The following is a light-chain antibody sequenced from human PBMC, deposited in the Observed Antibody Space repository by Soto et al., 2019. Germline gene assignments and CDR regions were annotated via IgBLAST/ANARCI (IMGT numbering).Light chain of an antibody. CDR2: AAS. V-gene: IGKV1-39*01. Sequence: DIQMTQFPSSRSASIGDRVSITCRASQSISRYLNWYQQKPGKAPKLLIYAASSLQSGVPSRFSGSGSGTDGTLTISRLQTEDVPMYYCQQYGSSPITFGQGTRLETK. CDR3: QQYGSSPIT. J-gene: IGKJ5*01. CDR1: QSISRY.